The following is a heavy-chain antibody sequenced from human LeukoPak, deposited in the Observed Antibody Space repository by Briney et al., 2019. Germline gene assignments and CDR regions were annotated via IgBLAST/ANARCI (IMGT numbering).Heavy chain of an antibody. Sequence: AASVKVSCKASGYTFTSYAMHWVRQAPGQRREGMGWINAGNGNTKYSQKFQGRVTITRDTSASTAYMELSRLRSEDTAVYYCARGYYDILTGYYPFDYWGQGTLVTVSS. CDR3: ARGYYDILTGYYPFDY. D-gene: IGHD3-9*01. J-gene: IGHJ4*02. CDR2: INAGNGNT. V-gene: IGHV1-3*01. CDR1: GYTFTSYA.